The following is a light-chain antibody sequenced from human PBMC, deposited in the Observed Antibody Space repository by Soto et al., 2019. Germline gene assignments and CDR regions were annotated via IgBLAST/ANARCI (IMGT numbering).Light chain of an antibody. CDR2: SNN. CDR1: SSNIGSNT. Sequence: QPVLTQPPSASGTPGQRVTISCSGSSSNIGSNTVNWYQQLPGTAPKLLIYSNNQRPSGVPDRFSGSKSGTSASLAISGLQSEDEADYYCAAWDDSLNGRVFGGGTKLIVL. CDR3: AAWDDSLNGRV. J-gene: IGLJ2*01. V-gene: IGLV1-44*01.